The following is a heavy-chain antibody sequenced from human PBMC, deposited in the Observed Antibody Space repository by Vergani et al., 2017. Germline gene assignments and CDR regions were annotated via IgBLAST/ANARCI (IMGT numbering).Heavy chain of an antibody. Sequence: QVQLVESGGGVVQPGRSLRLSCAASGFTFSTYAMHWVRQAPGKGLEWVAVISYDGSNKYYADSVKGRFTISRDNSKNTLYLQMNSLRAEDTAVYYCARDGLPYHSYHYMDVWGKGTTVTVSS. CDR1: GFTFSTYA. CDR2: ISYDGSNK. V-gene: IGHV3-30-3*01. D-gene: IGHD5-12*01. CDR3: ARDGLPYHSYHYMDV. J-gene: IGHJ6*03.